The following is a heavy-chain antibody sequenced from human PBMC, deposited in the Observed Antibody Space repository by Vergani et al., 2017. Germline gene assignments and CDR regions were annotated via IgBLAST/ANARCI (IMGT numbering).Heavy chain of an antibody. V-gene: IGHV4-34*01. CDR3: AREPRRGIAARLPYYYYMDV. J-gene: IGHJ6*03. CDR2: INHSGST. D-gene: IGHD6-6*01. Sequence: QVQLQQRGAGLLKPSETLSLTCAVYGGSFSGYYWSWIRQPPGKGLEWIGEINHSGSTNYNPSLKSRVTISVDTSKNQFSLKLSAVTAADTAVYYCAREPRRGIAARLPYYYYMDVWGKGTTVTVSS. CDR1: GGSFSGYY.